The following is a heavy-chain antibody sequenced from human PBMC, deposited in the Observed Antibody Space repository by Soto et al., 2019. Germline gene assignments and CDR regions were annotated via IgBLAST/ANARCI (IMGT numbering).Heavy chain of an antibody. CDR2: SRDKAHSHTT. CDR1: GFTFSDHY. CDR3: ARGVVSTGYFDY. D-gene: IGHD5-12*01. Sequence: EVQLVESGGGLVQPGGSLRLSCAASGFTFSDHYMDWVRQAPGKGLEWVGRSRDKAHSHTTEYAASVKGRLTISRDDSENSLYLQMNSLKTEDTAVYYCARGVVSTGYFDYWGQGTLVTVSS. V-gene: IGHV3-72*01. J-gene: IGHJ4*02.